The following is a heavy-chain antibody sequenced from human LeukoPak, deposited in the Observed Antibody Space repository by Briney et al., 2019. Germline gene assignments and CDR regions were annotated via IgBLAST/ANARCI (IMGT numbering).Heavy chain of an antibody. Sequence: SETLSLTCTVSGGSISSSSYYWGWIRQPPGKGLEWIGSIYYSGSTYYNPSLKSRVTISVDTSKNQFSLKLSSVTAADTAVYYCARHASLYGGYGGFDPWGQGTLVTVSS. D-gene: IGHD4-17*01. V-gene: IGHV4-39*01. CDR2: IYYSGST. J-gene: IGHJ5*02. CDR1: GGSISSSSYY. CDR3: ARHASLYGGYGGFDP.